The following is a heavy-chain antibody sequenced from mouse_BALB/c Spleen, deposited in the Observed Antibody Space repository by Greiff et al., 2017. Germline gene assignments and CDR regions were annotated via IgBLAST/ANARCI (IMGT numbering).Heavy chain of an antibody. V-gene: IGHV2-9-2*01. Sequence: VQLQQSGPGLVAPSQSLSITCTVSGFSLTSYDISWIRQPPGKGLEWLGVIWTGGGTNYNSAFMSRLSISKDNSKSQVFLKMNSLQTDDTAIYCCVRDYYGSSWFAYWGQGTLVTVSA. CDR3: VRDYYGSSWFAY. CDR2: IWTGGGT. CDR1: GFSLTSYD. J-gene: IGHJ3*01. D-gene: IGHD1-1*01.